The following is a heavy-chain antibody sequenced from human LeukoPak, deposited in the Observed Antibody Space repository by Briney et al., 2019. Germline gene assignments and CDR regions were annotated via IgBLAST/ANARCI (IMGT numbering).Heavy chain of an antibody. J-gene: IGHJ4*02. Sequence: SETLSLTCAVYGGSFSGYYWSWIRRPPGKGLEWIGEINHSGSTNYNPSLKSRVTISVDTSKNQFSLKLSSVTAADTAVYYCARHSEEWELPYYFDYWGQGTLVTVSS. CDR2: INHSGST. D-gene: IGHD1-26*01. CDR3: ARHSEEWELPYYFDY. CDR1: GGSFSGYY. V-gene: IGHV4-34*01.